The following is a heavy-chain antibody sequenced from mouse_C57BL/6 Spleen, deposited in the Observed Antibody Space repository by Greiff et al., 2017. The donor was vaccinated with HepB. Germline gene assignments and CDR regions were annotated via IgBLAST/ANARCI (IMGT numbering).Heavy chain of an antibody. CDR2: INPNNGGT. J-gene: IGHJ4*01. CDR3: ARGGYYEMDY. CDR1: GYTFTDYY. V-gene: IGHV1-26*01. Sequence: VQLQQSGPELVKPGASVKISCKASGYTFTDYYMNWVKQSHGKSLEWIGDINPNNGGTSYNQKFKGKATLTVDKSSSTAYMELRSLTSEDSAVYYCARGGYYEMDYWGQGTSVTVSS.